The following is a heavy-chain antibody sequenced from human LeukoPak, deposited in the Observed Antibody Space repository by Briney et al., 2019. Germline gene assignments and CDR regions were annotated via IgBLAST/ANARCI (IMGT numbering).Heavy chain of an antibody. CDR3: ARDGRRYYGSGSYPVYYFDY. J-gene: IGHJ4*02. Sequence: GGSLRLSCAASVFTFCSYAMHCVRQALGKGLEWVAVISYDGSNKYYADSVKGRFTISRDNSKNTLYLQMNSLRAEDTAVYYCARDGRRYYGSGSYPVYYFDYWGQGTLVTVSS. CDR1: VFTFCSYA. V-gene: IGHV3-30*04. CDR2: ISYDGSNK. D-gene: IGHD3-10*01.